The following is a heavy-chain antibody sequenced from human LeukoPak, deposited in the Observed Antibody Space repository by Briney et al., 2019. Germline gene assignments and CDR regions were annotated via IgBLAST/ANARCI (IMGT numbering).Heavy chain of an antibody. CDR2: VYYSGST. J-gene: IGHJ4*02. CDR1: GGSIYSTNYY. CDR3: ARLRIAVTSFDY. D-gene: IGHD4-17*01. Sequence: SETLSLTCTVSGGSIYSTNYYWGWIRQAPLKGLVWIANVYYSGSTQDNPSLKSRFTISVDTSKNQFSLRLSSVTAADTAVYYCARLRIAVTSFDYWGQGALVTVSS. V-gene: IGHV4-39*01.